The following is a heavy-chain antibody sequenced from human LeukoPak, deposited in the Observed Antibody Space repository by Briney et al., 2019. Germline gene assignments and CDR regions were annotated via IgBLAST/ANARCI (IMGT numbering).Heavy chain of an antibody. Sequence: PSETLSLTCTVSGGSISSSSYYWGWIRQPPGKGLEWIGSIYYSGSTYYNLSLKSRVTISVDTSKNQFSLKLSSVTAADTAVYYCARRTTTYYYDSSGYSWGQGTLVTVSS. D-gene: IGHD3-22*01. CDR1: GGSISSSSYY. CDR2: IYYSGST. CDR3: ARRTTTYYYDSSGYS. J-gene: IGHJ4*02. V-gene: IGHV4-39*01.